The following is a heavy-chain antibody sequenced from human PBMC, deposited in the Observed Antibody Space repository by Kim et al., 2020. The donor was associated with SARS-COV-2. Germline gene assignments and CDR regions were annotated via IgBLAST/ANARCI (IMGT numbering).Heavy chain of an antibody. CDR1: GFTFSSYA. CDR3: AKGPSVGGSGWYVGY. V-gene: IGHV3-23*03. D-gene: IGHD6-19*01. Sequence: GGSLRLSCAASGFTFSSYAMSWVRQAPGKGLEWVSVIYSGGSSTYYADSVKGRFTISRDNSKNTLYLQMNSLRAEDTAVYYCAKGPSVGGSGWYVGYWGQGTLVTVSS. J-gene: IGHJ4*02. CDR2: IYSGGSST.